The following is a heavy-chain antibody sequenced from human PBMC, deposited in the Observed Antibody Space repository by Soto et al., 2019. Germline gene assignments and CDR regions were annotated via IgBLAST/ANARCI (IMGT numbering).Heavy chain of an antibody. CDR2: VWSDGTNK. V-gene: IGHV3-33*01. CDR1: GFPFRSYA. J-gene: IGHJ4*02. CDR3: ARALTVTDFFDY. D-gene: IGHD4-17*01. Sequence: QVQLAESGGGVVQPGRSLRLSCAASGFPFRSYAMHWVRQAPGKGLEWVAAVWSDGTNKYYADSVKGRFTIARDNSKNTLSLEMTSLRGEDTAVYYCARALTVTDFFDYWGQGALVTVSS.